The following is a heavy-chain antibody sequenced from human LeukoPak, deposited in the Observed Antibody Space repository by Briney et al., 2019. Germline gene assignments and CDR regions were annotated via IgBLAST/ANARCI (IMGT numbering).Heavy chain of an antibody. CDR3: ARDGYYDSSGYRTDAFDI. V-gene: IGHV3-21*01. CDR2: ISSSSSYI. J-gene: IGHJ3*02. Sequence: GGSLRLSCAASGFTFSSYSMNWVRQAPGKGLEWASSISSSSSYIYYADSVKGRFTISRDNAKNSLYLQMNSLRAEDTAVYYCARDGYYDSSGYRTDAFDIWGQGTMVTVSS. CDR1: GFTFSSYS. D-gene: IGHD3-22*01.